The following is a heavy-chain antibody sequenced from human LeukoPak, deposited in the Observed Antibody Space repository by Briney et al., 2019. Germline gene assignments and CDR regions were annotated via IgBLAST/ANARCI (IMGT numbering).Heavy chain of an antibody. Sequence: QPGRSLRLSCAASGFTFSRFGMHWVRQAPGKGLEWEAVIWFDGSSTYYADSVKGRFTISRDNSKSTLYLQMKSLRADDTAVYYCAKDYREDIWGTFHLWGQGTLVTVSS. CDR1: GFTFSRFG. CDR2: IWFDGSST. V-gene: IGHV3-33*06. J-gene: IGHJ4*02. CDR3: AKDYREDIWGTFHL. D-gene: IGHD3-16*01.